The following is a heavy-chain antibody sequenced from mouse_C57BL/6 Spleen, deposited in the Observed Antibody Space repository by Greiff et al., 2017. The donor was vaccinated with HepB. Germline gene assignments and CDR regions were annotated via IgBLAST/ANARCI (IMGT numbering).Heavy chain of an antibody. CDR3: ASYGAHWYFDV. V-gene: IGHV5-4*03. CDR1: GFTFSSYA. CDR2: ISDGGSYT. Sequence: EVKLMESGGGLVKPGGSLKLSCAASGFTFSSYAMSWVRQTPEKRLEWVATISDGGSYTYYPDNVKGRFTISRDNAKNNLYLQMSHLKSEDTAMYYCASYGAHWYFDVWGTGTTVTVSS. J-gene: IGHJ1*03. D-gene: IGHD1-1*01.